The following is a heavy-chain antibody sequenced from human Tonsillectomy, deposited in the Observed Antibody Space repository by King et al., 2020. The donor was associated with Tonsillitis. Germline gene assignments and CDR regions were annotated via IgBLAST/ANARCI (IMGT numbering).Heavy chain of an antibody. CDR2: ISWNSGSI. V-gene: IGHV3-9*01. CDR3: AKDSFRGWSSFSDAFDI. CDR1: GFTFDDYA. D-gene: IGHD6-19*01. Sequence: VQLVESGGGLVQPGRSLRLSCAASGFTFDDYARHWVRQAPGKGLEWVSGISWNSGSIGYADSVKGRLTISRDNAKNSLYLQMNSLRAEDTALYYCAKDSFRGWSSFSDAFDIWGQGTMVTVSS. J-gene: IGHJ3*02.